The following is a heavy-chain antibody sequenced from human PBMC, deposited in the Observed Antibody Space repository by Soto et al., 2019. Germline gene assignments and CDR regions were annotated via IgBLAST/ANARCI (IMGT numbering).Heavy chain of an antibody. D-gene: IGHD1-20*01. J-gene: IGHJ4*02. CDR1: GFTFSSYA. CDR3: AKDGDNWNGGY. V-gene: IGHV3-23*01. CDR2: ISGSGGST. Sequence: EVQLLESGGGLVQPGGSLRLSCAASGFTFSSYAMSWVRQAPGQGLEWVSAISGSGGSTYYADSVKGRFTISRDNSKNTVYLQMNSLRAEDTAVYYCAKDGDNWNGGYWGQGTLVTVSS.